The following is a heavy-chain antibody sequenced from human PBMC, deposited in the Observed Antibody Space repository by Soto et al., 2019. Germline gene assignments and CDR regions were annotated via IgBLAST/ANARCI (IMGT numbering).Heavy chain of an antibody. CDR3: TRGYSYGSGIDY. J-gene: IGHJ4*02. V-gene: IGHV4-39*01. Sequence: QLQLQESGPGLVKPSETLSLTCTVSGGSISSSSYFWGWIHQPPGKGLEWIGSIYYSGSTYYNPSLKSRVTISVDTSKNQFSLKLSSVTAADTAVYYCTRGYSYGSGIDYWGQGTLVTVSS. CDR2: IYYSGST. D-gene: IGHD5-18*01. CDR1: GGSISSSSYF.